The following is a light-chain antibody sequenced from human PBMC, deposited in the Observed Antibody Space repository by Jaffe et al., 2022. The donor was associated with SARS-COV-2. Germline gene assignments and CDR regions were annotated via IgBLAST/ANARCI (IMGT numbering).Light chain of an antibody. V-gene: IGKV3-15*01. J-gene: IGKJ1*01. CDR1: QSVSSN. CDR3: QQYNIWPRT. Sequence: DIVMTQSPATLSVSPGERATLSCRASQSVSSNLAWYQQKPGQAPRLLMYGASTRATGIPARFSGSGSGTEFTLTISSLQSEDFAVYYCQQYNIWPRTFGQGTKVEIK. CDR2: GAS.